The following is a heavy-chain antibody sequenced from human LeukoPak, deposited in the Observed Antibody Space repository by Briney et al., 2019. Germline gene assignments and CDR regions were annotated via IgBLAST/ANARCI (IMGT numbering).Heavy chain of an antibody. Sequence: GGSLRLSCEASGFTFSTYGMSWVRQAPGKGLERVAVIWYDGSNKYYADSVKGRFTISRDNSKNTLYLQMNSLRAEDTAVYYCARAHIAAAGTVDYWGQGTLVTVSS. V-gene: IGHV3-33*08. CDR2: IWYDGSNK. CDR3: ARAHIAAAGTVDY. D-gene: IGHD6-13*01. J-gene: IGHJ4*02. CDR1: GFTFSTYG.